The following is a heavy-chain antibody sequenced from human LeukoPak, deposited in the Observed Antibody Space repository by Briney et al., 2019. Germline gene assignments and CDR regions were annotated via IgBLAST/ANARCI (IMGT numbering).Heavy chain of an antibody. V-gene: IGHV3-74*03. CDR3: IRDXALWRLDY. D-gene: IGHD2-21*01. CDR2: IDEGGSNA. J-gene: IGHJ4*02. Sequence: GGSLRLSCAASGFTFSNHWMHWVRQAPGKGPVWVSRIDEGGSNAMYADSVKGRFSISKDNAKNTVNLQMNSLRAEDTGVYYCIRDXALWRLDYWGQGTLVTVSS. CDR1: GFTFSNHW.